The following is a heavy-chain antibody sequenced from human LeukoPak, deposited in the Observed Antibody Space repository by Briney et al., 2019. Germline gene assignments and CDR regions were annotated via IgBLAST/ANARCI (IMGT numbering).Heavy chain of an antibody. Sequence: PGGSLRLSCAATGFTFSNYWMHWVRQAPGKGLVRVSRISSDGSSTIYADSVKGRFTISRDNAKNTLYLQMNRLRAEDTAAYYCARGGSPPEALGDTFDGWGQGTMVTVSS. V-gene: IGHV3-74*01. CDR3: ARGGSPPEALGDTFDG. CDR2: ISSDGSST. J-gene: IGHJ3*01. CDR1: GFTFSNYW. D-gene: IGHD1-26*01.